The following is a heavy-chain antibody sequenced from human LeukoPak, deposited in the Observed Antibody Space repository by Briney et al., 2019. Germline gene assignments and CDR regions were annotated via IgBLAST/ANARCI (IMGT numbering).Heavy chain of an antibody. CDR3: ARALVVPAAMDY. CDR2: IIPIFGTA. J-gene: IGHJ4*02. D-gene: IGHD2-2*01. Sequence: SVKVSCKASGGTFSSYAISWVRQAPGQGHEWMGGIIPIFGTANYAQKFQGRVTITADKSTSTAYMELSSLRSEDTAVYYCARALVVPAAMDYWGQGTLVTVSS. CDR1: GGTFSSYA. V-gene: IGHV1-69*06.